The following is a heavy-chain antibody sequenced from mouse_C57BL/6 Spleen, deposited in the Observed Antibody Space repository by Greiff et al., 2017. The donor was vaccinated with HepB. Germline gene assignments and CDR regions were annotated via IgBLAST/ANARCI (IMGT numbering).Heavy chain of an antibody. D-gene: IGHD4-1*01. CDR3: AGSGSYWYFDV. CDR2: IHPNSGST. J-gene: IGHJ1*03. CDR1: GYTFTSYW. Sequence: VQLQQPGAELVKPGASVKLSCKASGYTFTSYWMHWVKQRPGQGLEWIGMIHPNSGSTNYNEKFKSKATLTVDKSSSTAYMQLSSLTSEDSAVYYCAGSGSYWYFDVWGTGTTVTVSS. V-gene: IGHV1-64*01.